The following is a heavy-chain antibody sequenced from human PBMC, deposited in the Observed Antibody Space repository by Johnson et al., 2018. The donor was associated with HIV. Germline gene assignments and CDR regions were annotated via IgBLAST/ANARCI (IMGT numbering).Heavy chain of an antibody. V-gene: IGHV3-23*04. CDR3: AKVSGVVTRDFDI. Sequence: MLLVESGGGLVQPGGSLRLSCAASGFTFSSYAMSWVRQAPGKGLEWVSAISGSGGSTYYADSVKGRFTISRDKSKNTLYLQMNSLRAEDTAVYYCAKVSGVVTRDFDIWGQGTMVTVSS. D-gene: IGHD2-21*02. J-gene: IGHJ3*02. CDR1: GFTFSSYA. CDR2: ISGSGGST.